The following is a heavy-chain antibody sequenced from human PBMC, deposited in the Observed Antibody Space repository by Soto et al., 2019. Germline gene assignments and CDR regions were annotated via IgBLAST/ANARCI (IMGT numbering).Heavy chain of an antibody. CDR1: GGSFSGYY. V-gene: IGHV4-34*01. J-gene: IGHJ4*02. CDR2: INHSGST. Sequence: QVQLQQWGAGLLKPSETLSLTCAVYGGSFSGYYWSWIRQPPGEGLEWIGEINHSGSTNYNPSLKSRVTISVDTSKNQFSLKLSSVTAADTAVYYCARTYSSSWSPFEYWGQGTLVTVSS. CDR3: ARTYSSSWSPFEY. D-gene: IGHD6-13*01.